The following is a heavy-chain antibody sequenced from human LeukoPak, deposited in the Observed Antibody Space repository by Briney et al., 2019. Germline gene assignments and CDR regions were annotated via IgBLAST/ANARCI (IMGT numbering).Heavy chain of an antibody. CDR1: GGSISSYT. J-gene: IGHJ5*02. V-gene: IGHV4-4*07. Sequence: PSETLSLTCTVSGGSISSYTWSWTRQPAGMRLEWIGRIYSSGTTNYNPSFESRVAMSVDTSKNQFYLKLTSVTAADTAVYYCARETYNDAWYGDLWGQGSLVTVSS. CDR3: ARETYNDAWYGDL. CDR2: IYSSGTT. D-gene: IGHD3-16*01.